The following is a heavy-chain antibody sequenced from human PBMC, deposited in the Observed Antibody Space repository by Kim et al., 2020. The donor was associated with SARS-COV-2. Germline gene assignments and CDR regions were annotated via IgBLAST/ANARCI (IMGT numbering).Heavy chain of an antibody. D-gene: IGHD6-13*01. CDR1: GFTFSSYA. CDR2: ISGSGGST. V-gene: IGHV3-23*01. Sequence: GGSLRLSCAASGFTFSSYAMSWVRQAPGKGLEWVSAISGSGGSTYYADSVKGRFTISRDNSKNTLYLQMNSLRAEDTAVYYCAKAGHSSSLLNWFDPWGQGTLVTVSS. CDR3: AKAGHSSSLLNWFDP. J-gene: IGHJ5*02.